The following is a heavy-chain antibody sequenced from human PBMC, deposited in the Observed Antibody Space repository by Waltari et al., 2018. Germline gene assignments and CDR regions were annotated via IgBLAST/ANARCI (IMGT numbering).Heavy chain of an antibody. CDR3: ARSSSTEFDS. Sequence: ETHLVESGGGLVQPGGSLRLSCAASGFTFSSYWMTWVRQAPGKGLEWVANIRQDGSEKYYVDSGKGRFTISRDNAKNSLYLKMNSLKADDTAVYYCARSSSTEFDSWGQGTLVTVSS. J-gene: IGHJ4*02. CDR2: IRQDGSEK. V-gene: IGHV3-7*01. CDR1: GFTFSSYW. D-gene: IGHD2-2*01.